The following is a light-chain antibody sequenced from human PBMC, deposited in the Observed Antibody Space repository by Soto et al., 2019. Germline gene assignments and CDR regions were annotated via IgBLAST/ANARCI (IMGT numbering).Light chain of an antibody. J-gene: IGLJ1*01. CDR3: QVWDSSSDHHYV. Sequence: SYELTQPPSVSVAPGQTARITCGGNNIGSKSVHGYQQKPGQAPVLVVYDDSDRPSGIPERFSGSNSGNTATLTISRVEAGDEADYYCQVWDSSSDHHYVFGTGTKVTVL. CDR2: DDS. V-gene: IGLV3-21*02. CDR1: NIGSKS.